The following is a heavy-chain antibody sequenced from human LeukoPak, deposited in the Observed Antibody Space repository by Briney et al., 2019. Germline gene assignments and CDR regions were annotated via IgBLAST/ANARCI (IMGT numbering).Heavy chain of an antibody. CDR3: ATDLGGIAAAGARY. D-gene: IGHD6-13*01. CDR1: GYTLTEIS. CDR2: FDTEDSDT. J-gene: IGHJ4*02. Sequence: ASVKLSRKGSGYTLTEISFHWVRQPPAKGLGWKGSFDTEDSDTSYAQKFQGRVTMTEVTSTETAYMELSSLRSEDTAVYYCATDLGGIAAAGARYWGQGTLVTVSS. V-gene: IGHV1-24*01.